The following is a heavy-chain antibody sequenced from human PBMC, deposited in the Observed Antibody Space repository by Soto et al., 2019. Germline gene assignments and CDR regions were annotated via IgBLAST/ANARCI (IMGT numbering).Heavy chain of an antibody. CDR2: IYYSGST. CDR1: GGSISSYY. J-gene: IGHJ5*02. Sequence: ASETLSLTCTVSGGSISSYYWSWIRQPPGKGLEWIGYIYYSGSTNYNPSLKSRVTISVDTSKNQFSLKLSSVTAADTAVYYCARDGTYYDFWSGYYIGNWFDPWGQGTLVTVSS. V-gene: IGHV4-59*01. CDR3: ARDGTYYDFWSGYYIGNWFDP. D-gene: IGHD3-3*01.